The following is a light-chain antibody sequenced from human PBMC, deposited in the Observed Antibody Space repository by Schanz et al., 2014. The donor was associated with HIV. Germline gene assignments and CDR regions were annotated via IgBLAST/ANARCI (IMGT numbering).Light chain of an antibody. CDR3: QQYTTYAYT. J-gene: IGKJ2*01. V-gene: IGKV1-5*03. CDR1: QSISWW. Sequence: DIQMTQSPSTLSASVGDRVTITCRASQSISWWLAWYQQKPGKAPKLLIYRASNLETGVPSRFSGSGSGTEFTLTISSLQPDDFATYYCQQYTTYAYTFGQGTKLEIK. CDR2: RAS.